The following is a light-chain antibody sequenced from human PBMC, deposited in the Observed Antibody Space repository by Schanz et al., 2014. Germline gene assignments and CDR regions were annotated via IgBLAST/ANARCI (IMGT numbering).Light chain of an antibody. CDR2: DVS. V-gene: IGLV2-14*01. CDR1: SSDIGDYNY. CDR3: SSYTSSSTLDVV. J-gene: IGLJ2*01. Sequence: QSALTQPASVSGSPGQSITISCTGTSSDIGDYNYVSWYQQHPGKAPKLMIYDVSNRPSGVSNRFSGSKSGNTASLTISGLQAEDEADYYCSSYTSSSTLDVVFGGGTKVTVL.